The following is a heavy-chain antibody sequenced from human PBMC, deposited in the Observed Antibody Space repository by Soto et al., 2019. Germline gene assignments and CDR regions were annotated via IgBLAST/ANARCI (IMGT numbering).Heavy chain of an antibody. CDR3: ANLIGYCSGGSCYSNRPFDY. J-gene: IGHJ4*02. Sequence: GGSLRLSCAASGFTFSSYAMSWVRQAPGKGLEWVSAISGSGGSTYYADSVKGRFTISRDNSKNTLYLQMNSLRAEDTAVYYCANLIGYCSGGSCYSNRPFDYWGQGTLVTVSS. D-gene: IGHD2-15*01. CDR2: ISGSGGST. CDR1: GFTFSSYA. V-gene: IGHV3-23*01.